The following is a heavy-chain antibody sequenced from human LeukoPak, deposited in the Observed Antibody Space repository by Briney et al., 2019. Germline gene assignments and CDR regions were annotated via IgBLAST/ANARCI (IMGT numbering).Heavy chain of an antibody. J-gene: IGHJ6*02. D-gene: IGHD3-9*01. CDR2: IYHSGST. V-gene: IGHV4-30-2*01. CDR1: GGSISSGGYS. Sequence: PSQILSLTCAVSGGSISSGGYSWSWIRQPPGKGLEWIGYIYHSGSTYYNPSLKSRVTISVDRSKNQFSLKLSSVTAADTAVYYCASLTFVYGMDVWGQGTTVTVSS. CDR3: ASLTFVYGMDV.